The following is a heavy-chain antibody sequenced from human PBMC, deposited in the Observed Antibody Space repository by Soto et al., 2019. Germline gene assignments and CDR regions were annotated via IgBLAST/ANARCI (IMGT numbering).Heavy chain of an antibody. CDR3: ARDLAGTTSGRNS. Sequence: ASVKVSFKASGGTFSSYASSWVRQAPGQGLEWMGGIIPIFGTANYAQKFQGRVTITADESTSTAYMELSSLRSEDTAVYSCARDLAGTTSGRNSWGQGTLVTVSS. D-gene: IGHD1-7*01. CDR1: GGTFSSYA. J-gene: IGHJ4*02. V-gene: IGHV1-69*13. CDR2: IIPIFGTA.